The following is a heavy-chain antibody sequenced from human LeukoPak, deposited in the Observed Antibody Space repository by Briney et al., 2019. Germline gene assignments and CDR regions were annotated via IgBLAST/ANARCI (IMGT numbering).Heavy chain of an antibody. Sequence: PGGSLRLSCAASGFTFSSYAMSWVRQAPGKGLEWVSAISGSGGSTYYADSVKGRFTISRDNSKNTLYLQMNSLRAEDTAVYYCEKDYDYVWGSYPSNWFDPWGQGTLVTVSS. CDR1: GFTFSSYA. V-gene: IGHV3-23*01. CDR3: EKDYDYVWGSYPSNWFDP. J-gene: IGHJ5*02. D-gene: IGHD3-16*02. CDR2: ISGSGGST.